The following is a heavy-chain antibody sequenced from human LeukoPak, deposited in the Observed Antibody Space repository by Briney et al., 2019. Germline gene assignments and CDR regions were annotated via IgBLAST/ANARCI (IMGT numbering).Heavy chain of an antibody. V-gene: IGHV3-21*01. CDR2: ISSSSSYI. J-gene: IGHJ6*04. CDR1: GFTFSSCS. Sequence: GGSLRLSCAASGFTFSSCSMNWVRQAPGKGLEWVSSISSSSSYIYYADSVKGRFTISRDNAKNSLYLQMNSLRAEDTAVSYCARGLTYYDFWSGPPLDVWGKGTTVTVSS. CDR3: ARGLTYYDFWSGPPLDV. D-gene: IGHD3-3*01.